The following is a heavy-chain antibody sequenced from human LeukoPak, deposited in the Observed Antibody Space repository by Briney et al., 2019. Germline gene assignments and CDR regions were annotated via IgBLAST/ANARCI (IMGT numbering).Heavy chain of an antibody. V-gene: IGHV3-30-3*01. D-gene: IGHD6-13*01. CDR1: GFTFSSYA. Sequence: GGSLRLSCAASGFTFSSYAMHWVRQAPGKGLEWVAVISYDGSNKYYADSVKGRFTISRDNSKNTLYLQMNSLRAEDTAVYYCARGRLSYSSSWYSGAFDIWGQGTMVTVSS. CDR2: ISYDGSNK. CDR3: ARGRLSYSSSWYSGAFDI. J-gene: IGHJ3*02.